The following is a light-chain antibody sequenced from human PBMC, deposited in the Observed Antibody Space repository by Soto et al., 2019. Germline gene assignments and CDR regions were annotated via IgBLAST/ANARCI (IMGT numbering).Light chain of an antibody. CDR2: EVT. Sequence: QSVLTQPASVSGSPGQSITISCTGTSSDVGGYKYVSWYQQSPGKAPKLLIYEVTNRPSGVSDRFSGSKSGNTASLTISGLQTEDEADYYCSSDTSATTLVFGGGTKLTVL. CDR1: SSDVGGYKY. J-gene: IGLJ2*01. CDR3: SSDTSATTLV. V-gene: IGLV2-14*01.